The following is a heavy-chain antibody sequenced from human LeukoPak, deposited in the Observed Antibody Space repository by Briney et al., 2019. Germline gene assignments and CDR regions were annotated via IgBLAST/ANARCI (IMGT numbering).Heavy chain of an antibody. V-gene: IGHV1-8*01. D-gene: IGHD6-13*01. CDR1: GYTFTSYD. CDR2: MNPNSGNT. CDR3: ARGSQQLGIWGD. J-gene: IGHJ4*02. Sequence: ASVKVSCKASGYTFTSYDINWVRQATGQGLEWMGWMNPNSGNTGYAQKFQGRVTMTMNTSISTAYMELSSLRSEDTAVYYCARGSQQLGIWGDWGQGTLVTVSS.